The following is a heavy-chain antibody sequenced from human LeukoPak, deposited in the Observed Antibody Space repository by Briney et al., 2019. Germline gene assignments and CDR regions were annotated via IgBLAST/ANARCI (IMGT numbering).Heavy chain of an antibody. CDR2: ITSGRTT. Sequence: PGGSLGPSCPASGFFSGDSSMSRIRQAQGRGLGWVSYITSGRTTYYADSVKGRFTISRDNAKNSLYLQMNSLRAEDTAVYYCAKAPQYGTTMSDYWGQGTLVTVSS. CDR3: AKAPQYGTTMSDY. V-gene: IGHV3-11*01. D-gene: IGHD3-10*02. CDR1: GFFSGDSS. J-gene: IGHJ4*02.